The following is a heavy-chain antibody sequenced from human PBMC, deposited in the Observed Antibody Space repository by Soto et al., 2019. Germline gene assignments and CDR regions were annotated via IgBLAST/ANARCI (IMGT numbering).Heavy chain of an antibody. J-gene: IGHJ5*02. D-gene: IGHD5-12*01. CDR3: AKDPPSPWTADWVDP. Sequence: PGGSLRLSCAASGFTFSSYAVSWVRQARGKGPEWISSISGSGSTIYYADSVKGRFTISRDNSKNVLFLQMNSLRADDTATYYCAKDPPSPWTADWVDPWGKGTLVTVSS. CDR1: GFTFSSYA. CDR2: ISGSGSTI. V-gene: IGHV3-23*01.